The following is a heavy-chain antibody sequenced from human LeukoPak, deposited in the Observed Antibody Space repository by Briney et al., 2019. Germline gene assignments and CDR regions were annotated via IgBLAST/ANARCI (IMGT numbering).Heavy chain of an antibody. Sequence: GGSLRLSCAASGFTFSSYWMSWVRQAPGKGLEWVANIKQDGSEKYYVDSVKGRFTISRDNAKNSLYLQMNSLRAEDTAVYYCAARHRTYYGDLFDYWGQGTLVTVSS. D-gene: IGHD4-17*01. V-gene: IGHV3-7*01. CDR1: GFTFSSYW. J-gene: IGHJ4*02. CDR2: IKQDGSEK. CDR3: AARHRTYYGDLFDY.